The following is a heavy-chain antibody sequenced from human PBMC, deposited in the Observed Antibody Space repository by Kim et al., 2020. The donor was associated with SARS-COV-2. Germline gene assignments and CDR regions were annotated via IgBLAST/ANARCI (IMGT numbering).Heavy chain of an antibody. CDR1: GGSFSGYY. V-gene: IGHV4-34*01. CDR2: INHSGNT. J-gene: IGHJ4*02. D-gene: IGHD3-3*01. CDR3: ARASAGTRLRFVDY. Sequence: SETLSLTCAVYGGSFSGYYWSWIRQPPGKGLEWIGEINHSGNTNYNPSLKSRVTISVDTSKNQFSLKLSSVTAADTAVYYCARASAGTRLRFVDYWGEG.